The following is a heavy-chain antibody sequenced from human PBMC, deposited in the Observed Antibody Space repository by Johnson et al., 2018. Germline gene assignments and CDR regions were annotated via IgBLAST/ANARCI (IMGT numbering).Heavy chain of an antibody. J-gene: IGHJ5*02. D-gene: IGHD6-13*01. CDR1: GFIFSTYA. CDR2: IWYDGSYK. Sequence: QVQLVESGGGVVQPGRSLRLSCAASGFIFSTYAMHWVRQAPGKGLDWVAVIWYDGSYKYYADSVKGRFTISRDNSTNTLYLQMNSLSAEDTAMYYCARDGRSSWVNRFDPWGQGTLVTVTS. CDR3: ARDGRSSWVNRFDP. V-gene: IGHV3-33*01.